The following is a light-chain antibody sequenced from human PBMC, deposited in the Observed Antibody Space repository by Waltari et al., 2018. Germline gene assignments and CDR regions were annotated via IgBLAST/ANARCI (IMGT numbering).Light chain of an antibody. CDR3: SSYVGYKNNYV. CDR2: GVN. J-gene: IGLJ1*01. Sequence: QSALTQPPSASGSPGQSVTISCTAPSSDVGGYNYVSWYQQYPGKAPTVMIYGVNKRPSGVPDRFSGSKSGNTASLTVSGLQAEDEADYYCSSYVGYKNNYVFGTGTKVTVL. V-gene: IGLV2-8*01. CDR1: SSDVGGYNY.